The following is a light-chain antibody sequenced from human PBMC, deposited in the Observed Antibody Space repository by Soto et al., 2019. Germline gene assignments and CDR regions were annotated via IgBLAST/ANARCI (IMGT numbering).Light chain of an antibody. CDR1: QSVSSSY. CDR2: GAS. V-gene: IGKV3-20*01. Sequence: EIVLTQSPGTLSLSPGERATLSCRASQSVSSSYLAWYQQKPGQTPRLLIYGASGRATGIPDRFSGSGSGTDFTLTISRLEPEDFAVYYYQQYGSSPIFTFGPGTKVDIK. J-gene: IGKJ3*01. CDR3: QQYGSSPIFT.